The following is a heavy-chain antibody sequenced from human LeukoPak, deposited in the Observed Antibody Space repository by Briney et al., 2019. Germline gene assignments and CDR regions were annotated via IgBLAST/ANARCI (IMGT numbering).Heavy chain of an antibody. CDR2: ISAYNGNT. D-gene: IGHD2-2*02. V-gene: IGHV1-18*01. Sequence: ASVKVSCKASGYTFTSYGISWVRQAPGQGLEWMGWISAYNGNTNYAQKLQGRVTMTTDTSTSTAYMGLRSLRSDDTAVYYCARDYIVVVPAAIPFDYWGQGTLVTVSS. J-gene: IGHJ4*02. CDR1: GYTFTSYG. CDR3: ARDYIVVVPAAIPFDY.